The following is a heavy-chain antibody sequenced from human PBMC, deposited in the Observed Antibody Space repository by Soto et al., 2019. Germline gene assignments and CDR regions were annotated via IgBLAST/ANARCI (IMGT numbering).Heavy chain of an antibody. CDR1: GGSFSGYY. V-gene: IGHV4-34*01. CDR2: INHSGST. J-gene: IGHJ5*02. Sequence: SETLSLTCAVYGGSFSGYYWSWIRQPPGKGLEWIGEINHSGSTNYNPSLKSRVTISVDTSKNQFSLKLSSVTAADTAVYYCARNRPKGYYDILTGYYRSAWFDPWGQGTLVTVSS. D-gene: IGHD3-9*01. CDR3: ARNRPKGYYDILTGYYRSAWFDP.